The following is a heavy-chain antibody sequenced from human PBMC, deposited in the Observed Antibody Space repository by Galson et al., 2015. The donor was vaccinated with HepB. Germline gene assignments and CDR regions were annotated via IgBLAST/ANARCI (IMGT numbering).Heavy chain of an antibody. J-gene: IGHJ4*02. V-gene: IGHV1-18*04. CDR1: GYTFTSYG. CDR3: ARDLYSSSWYDIGY. CDR2: ISAYNGNT. D-gene: IGHD6-13*01. Sequence: SVKVSCKASGYTFTSYGISWVRQAPGQGLEWMGWISAYNGNTNYAQKLQGRVTMTTDTSTSTAYMELRSLRSDDTAVYYCARDLYSSSWYDIGYWGQGTLVTVSS.